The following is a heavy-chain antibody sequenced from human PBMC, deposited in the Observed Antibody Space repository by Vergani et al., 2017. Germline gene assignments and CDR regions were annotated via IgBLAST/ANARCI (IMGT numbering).Heavy chain of an antibody. J-gene: IGHJ6*02. V-gene: IGHV3-66*01. CDR2: IYSGGST. Sequence: EVQLVESGGGLVQPGGSLRLSCAASGFTVSSNYMSWVRQAPGKGLEWVSVIYSGGSTYYADSVKGRFTISRDNSKNTLYLQMNSLRAEETAVYYCARDTAMVTGYYYGMDVWGQGTTVTVSS. D-gene: IGHD5-18*01. CDR3: ARDTAMVTGYYYGMDV. CDR1: GFTVSSNY.